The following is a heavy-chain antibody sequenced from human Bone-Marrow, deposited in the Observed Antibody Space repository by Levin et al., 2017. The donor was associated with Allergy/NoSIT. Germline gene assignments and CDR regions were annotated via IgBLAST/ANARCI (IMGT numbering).Heavy chain of an antibody. Sequence: PSETLSLTCTVSGDSVNRGDNYWNWIRQPPGKGLEWVGCIHSSGTTYYKSSLRSRLIISMDTSKNQVSLRLRSATAADTAVYFCARDRPQGYYESIGFPDWGRGIQVIVTS. CDR3: ARDRPQGYYESIGFPD. D-gene: IGHD3-22*01. CDR2: IHSSGTT. V-gene: IGHV4-30-4*01. J-gene: IGHJ4*02. CDR1: GDSVNRGDNY.